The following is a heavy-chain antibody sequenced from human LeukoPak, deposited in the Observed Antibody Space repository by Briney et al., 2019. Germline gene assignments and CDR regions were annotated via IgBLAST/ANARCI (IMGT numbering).Heavy chain of an antibody. CDR2: ISGSGGST. CDR1: GFTFSSYA. V-gene: IGHV3-23*01. CDR3: AKDLKDIVVVPAAPGDY. Sequence: GGSLRLSCAASGFTFSSYAMSWVRQAPGKGLEWVSAISGSGGSTYYADSVKGRFTISRDNSKNTLYLQMNSLRAEDTAVYYCAKDLKDIVVVPAAPGDYWGQGTLVTVSS. J-gene: IGHJ4*02. D-gene: IGHD2-2*01.